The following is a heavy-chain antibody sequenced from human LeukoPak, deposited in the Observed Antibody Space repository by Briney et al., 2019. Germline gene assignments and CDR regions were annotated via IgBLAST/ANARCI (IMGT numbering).Heavy chain of an antibody. V-gene: IGHV3-74*01. Sequence: GGSLRLSCAASGFTFSTYWMHSVRQAPGKGLVWVSRINSDGSSTSYADSVKGRFTISRDNAKNTLYLQMNSLRAEDTAVYYCARDYGSGRRYFDYWGQGTLVTVSS. D-gene: IGHD3-10*01. CDR1: GFTFSTYW. CDR2: INSDGSST. CDR3: ARDYGSGRRYFDY. J-gene: IGHJ4*02.